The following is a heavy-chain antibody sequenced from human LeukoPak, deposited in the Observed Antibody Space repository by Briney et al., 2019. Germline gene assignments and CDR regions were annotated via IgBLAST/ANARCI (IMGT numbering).Heavy chain of an antibody. J-gene: IGHJ6*03. D-gene: IGHD3-22*01. Sequence: SETLSLTCTVSGDSISNYYWSWVRQPAGKGLEWIGRIYASGSSNYNPSLKSRITMSVDTSKNQFSLKLNSVTAADTAVYYCARCLNTYYYDNSGYSPEHYYMDVWGKGTTVIVSS. CDR2: IYASGSS. CDR3: ARCLNTYYYDNSGYSPEHYYMDV. V-gene: IGHV4-4*07. CDR1: GDSISNYY.